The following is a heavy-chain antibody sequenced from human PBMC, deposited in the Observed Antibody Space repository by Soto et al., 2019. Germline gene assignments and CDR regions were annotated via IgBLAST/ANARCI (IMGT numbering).Heavy chain of an antibody. V-gene: IGHV3-23*01. CDR2: ISGSGGST. D-gene: IGHD2-2*01. Sequence: GGSLRLSCAASGFTFSSYAMSWVRQAPGKGLEWVSAISGSGGSTYYADSVKGRFTISRDNSKNTLYLQMNSLRAEDTAVYYCAKDSGLCSSTSCYPGKRVVDYYYGMDVWGQGTTVTVSS. J-gene: IGHJ6*02. CDR1: GFTFSSYA. CDR3: AKDSGLCSSTSCYPGKRVVDYYYGMDV.